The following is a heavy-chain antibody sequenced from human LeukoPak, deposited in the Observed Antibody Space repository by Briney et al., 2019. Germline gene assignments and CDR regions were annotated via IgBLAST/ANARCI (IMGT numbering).Heavy chain of an antibody. D-gene: IGHD2-2*01. CDR3: ARAPTVLVGYCSSSSCQADY. V-gene: IGHV3-48*04. CDR2: ISSSGSVT. J-gene: IGHJ4*02. CDR1: GFTFGSYS. Sequence: GGSLRLSCAASGFTFGSYSMDWVRQAPGKGLEWVSYISSSGSVTYYADSVKGRFTISRDNAESSLYLQMNSLRVEDTAVYYCARAPTVLVGYCSSSSCQADYWGQGTLVTVSS.